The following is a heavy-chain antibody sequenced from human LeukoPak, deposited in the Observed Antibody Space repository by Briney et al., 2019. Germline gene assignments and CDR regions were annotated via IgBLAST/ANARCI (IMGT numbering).Heavy chain of an antibody. CDR2: IYYSGST. D-gene: IGHD2-15*01. Sequence: SQTLSLTCTVSGGSISSGDYYWSWIRQPPGQGLEWIGYIYYSGSTYYNPSLKSRVTISVDTSKNQFSLKLSSVTAADTAVYYCARGYCSGGSCYDALDYWGQGTLVTVSS. V-gene: IGHV4-30-4*01. J-gene: IGHJ4*02. CDR3: ARGYCSGGSCYDALDY. CDR1: GGSISSGDYY.